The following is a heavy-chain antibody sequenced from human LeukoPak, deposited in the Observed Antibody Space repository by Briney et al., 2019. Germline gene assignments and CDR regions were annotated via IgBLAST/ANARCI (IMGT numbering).Heavy chain of an antibody. J-gene: IGHJ6*01. CDR1: GFTFSSYW. V-gene: IGHV3-7*03. D-gene: IGHD1-26*01. Sequence: GGSLRLSCAASGFTFSSYWMSWVRQAPGKGLEWVANIKQDGSEKYYVDSVKGRFTISRDNAKNSLYLQTNSLRAEDTAIYYCAKMKGHPLPKYYMDVWGQGTTVTVSS. CDR2: IKQDGSEK. CDR3: AKMKGHPLPKYYMDV.